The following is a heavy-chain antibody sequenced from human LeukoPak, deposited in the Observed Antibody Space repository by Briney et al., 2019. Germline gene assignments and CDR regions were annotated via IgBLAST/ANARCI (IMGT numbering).Heavy chain of an antibody. CDR3: ARDHPRKYSGSYHFDY. CDR2: IYYSGST. D-gene: IGHD1-26*01. Sequence: SGTLSLTCTVSGGSISSGDYYWSWIRQPPGKGLEWIGYIYYSGSTYYNPSLKSRVTISVDTSKNQFSLKLSSVTAADTAVYYCARDHPRKYSGSYHFDYWGQGTLVTVSS. V-gene: IGHV4-30-4*01. CDR1: GGSISSGDYY. J-gene: IGHJ4*02.